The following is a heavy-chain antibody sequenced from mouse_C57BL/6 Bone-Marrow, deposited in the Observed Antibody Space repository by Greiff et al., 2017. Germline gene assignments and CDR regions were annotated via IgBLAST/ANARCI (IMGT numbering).Heavy chain of an antibody. Sequence: QVQLQQPGAELVKPGASVKLSCKASGYTFTSYWMQWVKQRPGQGLEWIGEIDPSDSYTNYKQKFKGKATLTVDTSSSTAYMQLSSLTSEDSAVYYCARSTVVAPSYYYAMDYWGQGTSVTVSS. V-gene: IGHV1-50*01. J-gene: IGHJ4*01. D-gene: IGHD1-1*01. CDR3: ARSTVVAPSYYYAMDY. CDR2: IDPSDSYT. CDR1: GYTFTSYW.